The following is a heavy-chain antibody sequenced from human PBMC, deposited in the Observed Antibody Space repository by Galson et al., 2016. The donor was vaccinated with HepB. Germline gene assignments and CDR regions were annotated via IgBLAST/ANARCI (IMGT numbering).Heavy chain of an antibody. CDR3: AKDRALELRSGIDY. CDR2: ISYDGSYK. J-gene: IGHJ4*02. V-gene: IGHV3-30*18. CDR1: GFTFSSYG. D-gene: IGHD1-7*01. Sequence: SLRLSCAASGFTFSSYGMYWVRQAPGKGLEWVALISYDGSYKYYADSVKGRFTISRDNSKNTLYLQLNSLRADDTAVYYCAKDRALELRSGIDYWGQGTLVTVSS.